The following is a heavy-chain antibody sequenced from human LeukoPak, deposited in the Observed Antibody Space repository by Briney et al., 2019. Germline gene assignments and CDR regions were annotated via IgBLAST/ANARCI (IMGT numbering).Heavy chain of an antibody. D-gene: IGHD3-22*01. Sequence: GGSLRLSCAASGFTFSSYAMHWVRQAPGKGLEWVAVISYDGSNKYYADSVKGRFTISRDNSKNTLYLQMNSLRAEDTAVYYCAREGGITMIVAAALDYWGQGTLVTVSS. V-gene: IGHV3-30-3*01. CDR2: ISYDGSNK. CDR3: AREGGITMIVAAALDY. J-gene: IGHJ4*02. CDR1: GFTFSSYA.